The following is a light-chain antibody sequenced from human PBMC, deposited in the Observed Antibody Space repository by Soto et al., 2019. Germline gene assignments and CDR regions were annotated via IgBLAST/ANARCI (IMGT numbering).Light chain of an antibody. Sequence: DIQMTQSPSTLSASIGDRVTITCRASQGITTFLAWYQQKPGKAPQILIYDASKLEPGVPSRLSGGGSGTEFTLTLSSLQPDDFATYYCQQYSTYPLPFGGGTRVEIK. CDR3: QQYSTYPLP. CDR2: DAS. V-gene: IGKV1-5*01. CDR1: QGITTF. J-gene: IGKJ4*01.